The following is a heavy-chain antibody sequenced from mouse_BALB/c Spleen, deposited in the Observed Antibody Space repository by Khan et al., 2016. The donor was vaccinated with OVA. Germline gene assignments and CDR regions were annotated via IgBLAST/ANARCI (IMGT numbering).Heavy chain of an antibody. CDR1: GYTFTTYT. CDR3: AKEGAYYRSDGWFAY. Sequence: QVQLQQSGAELARPGASVKMSCKASGYTFTTYTIHWVKQRPGQGLEWIGYIIPSTDYTTYNQKFKDKATLTADKSSSTAYMQLSSLTSDDSEVYYCAKEGAYYRSDGWFAYWGQGTLVTVSA. V-gene: IGHV1-4*01. CDR2: IIPSTDYT. J-gene: IGHJ3*01. D-gene: IGHD2-14*01.